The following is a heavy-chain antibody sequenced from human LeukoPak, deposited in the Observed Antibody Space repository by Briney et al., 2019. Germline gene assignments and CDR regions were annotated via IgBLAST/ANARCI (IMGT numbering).Heavy chain of an antibody. CDR3: ARDCVAAANNWFGP. V-gene: IGHV1-2*02. Sequence: GASVKVSCKASGYTFTGYYMHWVRQAPGQGLEWMGCINPNSGGTNYAQKFQGRVTMTRDTSISTAYMELSRLRSDDTAVYYCARDCVAAANNWFGPWGQGTLVTVSS. D-gene: IGHD6-13*01. J-gene: IGHJ5*02. CDR1: GYTFTGYY. CDR2: INPNSGGT.